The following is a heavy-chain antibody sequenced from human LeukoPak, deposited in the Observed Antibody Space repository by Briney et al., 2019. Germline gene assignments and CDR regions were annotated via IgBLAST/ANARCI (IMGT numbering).Heavy chain of an antibody. CDR1: GFTFSSYS. V-gene: IGHV3-21*01. CDR2: ISSSSSYI. CDR3: AREWRTVTQTYFDY. Sequence: KPGGSLRLSCAASGFTFSSYSMNWVRQAPGKGLEWVSSISSSSSYIYYADSVKGRFTISRDNAKNSLYLQMNSLRAEDTAVYYCAREWRTVTQTYFDYWGQGTLVTVSS. J-gene: IGHJ4*02. D-gene: IGHD4-11*01.